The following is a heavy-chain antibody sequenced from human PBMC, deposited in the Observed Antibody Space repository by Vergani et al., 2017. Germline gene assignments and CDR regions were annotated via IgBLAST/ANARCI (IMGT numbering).Heavy chain of an antibody. CDR3: ARGITMVRGVNHYCYYYLDV. Sequence: QVQLVQSGAEVKKPGSSVKVSCKASGGTFSSYAISWVRQAPGQGLEWMGGIIPIFGTANYAQKFQGRVTITADKSTSTAYMELSSLRSEDTAVYYCARGITMVRGVNHYCYYYLDVWGKGTTVTVSS. D-gene: IGHD3-10*01. CDR2: IIPIFGTA. V-gene: IGHV1-69*06. CDR1: GGTFSSYA. J-gene: IGHJ6*03.